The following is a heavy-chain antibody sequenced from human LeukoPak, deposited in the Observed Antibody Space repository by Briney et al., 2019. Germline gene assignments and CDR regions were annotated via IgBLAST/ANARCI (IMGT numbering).Heavy chain of an antibody. Sequence: ASVKVSCKASGGTFSSYTISWVRQAPGQGLEWMGRIIPILGIANYAQKFQGRVTITADKSTSTAYMELSSLRSEDTAVYYCARDPGDGYFDCWGQGTLVTVSS. J-gene: IGHJ4*02. CDR3: ARDPGDGYFDC. CDR2: IIPILGIA. V-gene: IGHV1-69*04. CDR1: GGTFSSYT. D-gene: IGHD2-21*02.